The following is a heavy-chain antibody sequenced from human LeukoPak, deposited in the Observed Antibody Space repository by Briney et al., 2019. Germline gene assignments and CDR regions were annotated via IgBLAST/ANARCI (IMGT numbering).Heavy chain of an antibody. V-gene: IGHV1-18*01. CDR3: ARVWGLPFNWFDP. CDR2: ISAYNGNT. D-gene: IGHD3-16*01. J-gene: IGHJ5*02. CDR1: GYTFTSYG. Sequence: ASVKVSCKASGYTFTSYGISWVRQAPGQGLEWMGWISAYNGNTNYAQKLQGRVTMTTDTSTSTVYMELRSLRSDDTAVYYCARVWGLPFNWFDPWGQGTLVTVSS.